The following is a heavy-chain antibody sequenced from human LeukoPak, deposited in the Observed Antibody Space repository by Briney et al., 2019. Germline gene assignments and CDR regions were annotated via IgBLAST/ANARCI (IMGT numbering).Heavy chain of an antibody. CDR3: ARSPRRVKLRYFDWLFFDY. D-gene: IGHD3-9*01. Sequence: ASVKVSCKASGYTFTGYYMHWVRQAPGQGLEWMGWINPNSGGTNYAQKFQGRVTMTRDTSISTAYMELSRLRSDDTAVYYCARSPRRVKLRYFDWLFFDYWGRGTLVTVSS. CDR1: GYTFTGYY. CDR2: INPNSGGT. J-gene: IGHJ4*02. V-gene: IGHV1-2*02.